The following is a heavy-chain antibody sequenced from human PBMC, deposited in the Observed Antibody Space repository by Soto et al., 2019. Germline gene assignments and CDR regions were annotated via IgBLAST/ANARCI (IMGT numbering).Heavy chain of an antibody. CDR2: ISGSGGST. CDR1: GFTFSSYA. J-gene: IGHJ4*02. V-gene: IGHV3-23*01. Sequence: EVQLLESGGGLVQPGGSLRLSCAASGFTFSSYAMSWVRQAPGKGLEWVSAISGSGGSTYYADSVKGRFTISRDNSKNTLYLQMNSLGAEDTAVYYCAKTPQISSGFDYWGQGPLVTVAS. CDR3: AKTPQISSGFDY. D-gene: IGHD6-19*01.